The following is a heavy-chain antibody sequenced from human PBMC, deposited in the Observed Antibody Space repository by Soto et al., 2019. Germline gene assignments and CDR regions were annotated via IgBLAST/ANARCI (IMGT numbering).Heavy chain of an antibody. D-gene: IGHD3-16*01. Sequence: GASVKVSCKASGYSNTSYGISWVRQAPGQGLEWMGWISGYNGNTNYAQKYRGRVTMTTDTSTSTAYMELRSLRYDDTDVYYCARGDYDYVWGTYSHWGQGTLVTVSS. CDR3: ARGDYDYVWGTYSH. CDR1: GYSNTSYG. CDR2: ISGYNGNT. V-gene: IGHV1-18*01. J-gene: IGHJ4*02.